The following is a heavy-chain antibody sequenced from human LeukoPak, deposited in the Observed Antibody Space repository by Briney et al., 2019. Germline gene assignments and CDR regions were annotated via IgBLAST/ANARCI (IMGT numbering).Heavy chain of an antibody. Sequence: GGSLRLSCAASEFTFSSYAMQGVRQAPGKGLEWVSGISASGGSTWYADSVKGRFTISRDNSKNTLYLQMNSLRAEDTAVYYCAKYVSARGPPYALAVWGQGTTVTVSS. CDR2: ISASGGST. V-gene: IGHV3-23*01. CDR3: AKYVSARGPPYALAV. D-gene: IGHD2/OR15-2a*01. CDR1: EFTFSSYA. J-gene: IGHJ6*02.